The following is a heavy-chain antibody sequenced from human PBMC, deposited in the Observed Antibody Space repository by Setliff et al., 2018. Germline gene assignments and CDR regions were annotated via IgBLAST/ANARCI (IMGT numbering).Heavy chain of an antibody. CDR1: GYTLTELS. V-gene: IGHV1-24*01. CDR3: ARDFPPLYSSSFSDAFDI. J-gene: IGHJ3*02. Sequence: GASVKVSCKVSGYTLTELSMHWVRQAPGKGLEWMGGFDPEDGETIYAQKFQGRVTMTEDTSTDTAYMELRSLRSDDTAVYYCARDFPPLYSSSFSDAFDIWGQGTMVTVSS. CDR2: FDPEDGET. D-gene: IGHD6-6*01.